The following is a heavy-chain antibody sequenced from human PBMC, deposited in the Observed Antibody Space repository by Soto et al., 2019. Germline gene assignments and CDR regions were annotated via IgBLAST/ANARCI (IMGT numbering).Heavy chain of an antibody. CDR1: GGTFSSYA. D-gene: IGHD3-3*01. CDR3: ARDFPRGDFWSGYPHLLLARGGYYGMDV. CDR2: IIPIFGTA. Sequence: PGASVKVSCKASGGTFSSYAISWVRQAPGQGLEWMGGIIPIFGTANYAQKFQGRVTITADESTSTAYMELSSLRSEDTAVYYCARDFPRGDFWSGYPHLLLARGGYYGMDVWGQGTTVTVSS. V-gene: IGHV1-69*13. J-gene: IGHJ6*02.